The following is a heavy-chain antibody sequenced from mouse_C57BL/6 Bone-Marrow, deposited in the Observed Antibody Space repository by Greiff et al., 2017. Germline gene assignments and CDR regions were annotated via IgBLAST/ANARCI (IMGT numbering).Heavy chain of an antibody. J-gene: IGHJ4*01. Sequence: VQLQQPGAELVMPGASVKLSCKASGYTFTSYWMHWVKQRPGQGLEWIGEIDPSDSYTNYNQKFKGKSTLTVDTSSSTAYMQLSSLTSGDSAIHCCAREYSNCFYTMDYWGPKASVTDSS. CDR3: AREYSNCFYTMDY. D-gene: IGHD2-5*01. CDR1: GYTFTSYW. CDR2: IDPSDSYT. V-gene: IGHV1-69*01.